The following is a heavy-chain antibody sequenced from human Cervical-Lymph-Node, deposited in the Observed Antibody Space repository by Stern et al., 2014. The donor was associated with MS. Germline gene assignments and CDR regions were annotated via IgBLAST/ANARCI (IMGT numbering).Heavy chain of an antibody. Sequence: QVQLVQSGAEVKKPGASVRISCKASGYTFTGYYVHWVRQAPGQGLEWVGWINPHSVDTNYAQKFRGRVTMTRDTSISTGYMELSRLRPEDAAVYYCARLNSGTLGLFDYWGQGTPVAVSS. D-gene: IGHD1-26*01. CDR3: ARLNSGTLGLFDY. CDR2: INPHSVDT. J-gene: IGHJ4*02. CDR1: GYTFTGYY. V-gene: IGHV1-2*02.